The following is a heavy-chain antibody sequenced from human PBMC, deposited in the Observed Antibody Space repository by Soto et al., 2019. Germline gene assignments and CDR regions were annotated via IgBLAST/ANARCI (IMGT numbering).Heavy chain of an antibody. CDR3: ARHKPLMTAIRVQFDP. CDR1: GGSISSSSYY. D-gene: IGHD2-21*02. CDR2: IYYSGST. Sequence: SETLSLTCTVSGGSISSSSYYWGWIRQPPGKGLEWIGSIYYSGSTYYNPSLKSRVTISVDTSKNQFSLKLSSVTAADTAVYYCARHKPLMTAIRVQFDPWGQGTLVTVSS. J-gene: IGHJ5*02. V-gene: IGHV4-39*01.